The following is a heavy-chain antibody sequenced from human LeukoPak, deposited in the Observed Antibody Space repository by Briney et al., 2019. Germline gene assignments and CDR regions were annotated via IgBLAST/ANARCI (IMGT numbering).Heavy chain of an antibody. Sequence: GGSLRLSCAASGFTFSNAWMSWVHQAPGKGLEWVGRIKSKTDGGTTDYAAPVKGRFTISRDDSKNTLYLQMNSLKTEDTAVYYSTTDLFADMAFDIWGQGTMVTVSS. V-gene: IGHV3-15*01. CDR2: IKSKTDGGTT. CDR1: GFTFSNAW. J-gene: IGHJ3*02. D-gene: IGHD2-15*01. CDR3: TTDLFADMAFDI.